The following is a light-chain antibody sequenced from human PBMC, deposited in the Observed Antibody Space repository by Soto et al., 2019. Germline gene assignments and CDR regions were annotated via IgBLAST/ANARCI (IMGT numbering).Light chain of an antibody. CDR3: TSLTTSTTMI. Sequence: SALTQPASVSGSPGQSITISCTGTSSDIGAYNFVSWYQQHPGKAPKLMLYDVNIRPSGVSNRFSGSKSGNTASLTISGLQAEDEADYYCTSLTTSTTMIFGGGTKVTVL. CDR1: SSDIGAYNF. J-gene: IGLJ2*01. V-gene: IGLV2-14*03. CDR2: DVN.